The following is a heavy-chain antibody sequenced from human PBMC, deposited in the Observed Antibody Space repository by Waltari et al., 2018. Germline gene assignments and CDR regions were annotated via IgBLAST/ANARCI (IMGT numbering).Heavy chain of an antibody. CDR1: GGTFSSYT. CDR3: AREYYYGSGSYYPGWFDP. CDR2: LIPILGIA. J-gene: IGHJ5*02. V-gene: IGHV1-69*08. D-gene: IGHD3-10*01. Sequence: QVQLVPSGAEVKKPGSSVKVSCKASGGTFSSYTISWGRQAPGQGLEWMGKLIPILGIANYAQKLQGRVTITAYNTTGTAYMGLSSLSSEDTSLYYCAREYYYGSGSYYPGWFDPWGQGTLVTVSS.